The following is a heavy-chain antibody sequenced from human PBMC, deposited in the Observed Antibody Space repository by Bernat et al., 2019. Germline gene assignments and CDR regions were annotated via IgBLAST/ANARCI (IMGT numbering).Heavy chain of an antibody. CDR1: GYTFTSYG. J-gene: IGHJ5*02. Sequence: QVQLVQSGAEVKKPGASVKVSCKASGYTFTSYGISWVRQAPGQGLEWMGWISAYNGNTNYAQKLQGRVTMTTDTSTSTAYMELSSLRSEDTAVYYCARSPFGSGGSLGYDENWFDPWGQGTLVTVSS. CDR2: ISAYNGNT. CDR3: ARSPFGSGGSLGYDENWFDP. D-gene: IGHD3-3*01. V-gene: IGHV1-18*01.